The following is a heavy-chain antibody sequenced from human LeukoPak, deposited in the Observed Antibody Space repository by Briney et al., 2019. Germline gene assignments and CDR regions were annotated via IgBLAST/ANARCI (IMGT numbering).Heavy chain of an antibody. CDR1: GFSISSDYY. V-gene: IGHV4-59*01. J-gene: IGHJ5*02. CDR3: ARERRARLLAFDP. D-gene: IGHD3-3*02. Sequence: SETLSLTCTVSGFSISSDYYWSWIRQPPGKGLEWIGYISYSGSTNFNPSLKSRLTISVDTSKNQFSLKLSSVTAADTAVYYCARERRARLLAFDPWGQGTLVTVSS. CDR2: ISYSGST.